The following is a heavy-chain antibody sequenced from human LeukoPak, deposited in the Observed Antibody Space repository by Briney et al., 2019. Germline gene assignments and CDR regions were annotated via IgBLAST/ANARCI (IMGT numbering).Heavy chain of an antibody. J-gene: IGHJ4*02. CDR3: ARSRGGTPDY. CDR1: GYTFTSYC. D-gene: IGHD3-16*01. Sequence: GASVKVSCKASGYTFTSYCMHWVRQAPGQGLEWMGIINPSGGSTSYAQKFQGRVTMTRNTSTSTVYMELSSLRSEDTAVYYCARSRGGTPDYWGQGTLVTVSS. V-gene: IGHV1-46*01. CDR2: INPSGGST.